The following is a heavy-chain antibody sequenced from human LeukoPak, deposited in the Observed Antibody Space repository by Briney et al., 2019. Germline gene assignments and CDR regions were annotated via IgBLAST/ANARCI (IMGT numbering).Heavy chain of an antibody. J-gene: IGHJ4*02. CDR2: INGDGSRS. CDR3: ARTSPTSHFDF. Sequence: GGSLRLSCAASGFTFTTYWMHWVRQAPGKGLVWVSRINGDGSRSNYADSVKGRFTISRDNARSTLYLQMNSLRAEDTALYYCARTSPTSHFDFWGQGTLVTVSS. CDR1: GFTFTTYW. D-gene: IGHD3-16*01. V-gene: IGHV3-74*01.